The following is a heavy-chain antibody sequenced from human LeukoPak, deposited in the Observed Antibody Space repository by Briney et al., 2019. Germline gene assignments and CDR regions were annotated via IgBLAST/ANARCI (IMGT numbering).Heavy chain of an antibody. V-gene: IGHV3-9*01. CDR1: GFTFDDCA. CDR2: ISWNSGSI. CDR3: AKYNRGSSFNWFDP. J-gene: IGHJ5*02. D-gene: IGHD6-13*01. Sequence: PGGSLRLSCAASGFTFDDCAMHWVRQAPGKGLEWVSGISWNSGSIGYADSVKGRFTISRDNAKNSLYLQMNSLRAEDTALYYCAKYNRGSSFNWFDPWGQGTLVTVSS.